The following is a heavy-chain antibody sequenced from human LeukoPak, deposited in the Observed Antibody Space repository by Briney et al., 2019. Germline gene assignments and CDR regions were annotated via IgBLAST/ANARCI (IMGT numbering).Heavy chain of an antibody. V-gene: IGHV3-7*01. J-gene: IGHJ1*01. CDR2: IEHDGGEK. D-gene: IGHD4/OR15-4a*01. Sequence: GXXLRLSCAASGFNFSSYWMSWVRQVPGKRLEWVANIEHDGGEKYYVDSVKGRFTISRDNAKNSVYLQMNSLRAEDTAVYYCARDRLWSQYWGQGTLVTVSS. CDR1: GFNFSSYW. CDR3: ARDRLWSQY.